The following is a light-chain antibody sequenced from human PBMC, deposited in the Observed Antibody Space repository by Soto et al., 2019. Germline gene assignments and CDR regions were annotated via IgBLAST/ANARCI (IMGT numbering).Light chain of an antibody. Sequence: DIQMTQSPSTLSASVGDRVTITCRASQSITSWLAWYQQKPGRAPKVLIYKASTLASGVPSRFSGRASGTEFTLTISSLQPDYFATYHCQQYHSYPLTFGGGTKVEI. V-gene: IGKV1-5*03. CDR1: QSITSW. J-gene: IGKJ4*01. CDR3: QQYHSYPLT. CDR2: KAS.